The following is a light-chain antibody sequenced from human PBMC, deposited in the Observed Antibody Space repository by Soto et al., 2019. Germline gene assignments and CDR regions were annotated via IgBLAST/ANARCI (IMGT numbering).Light chain of an antibody. CDR2: WAS. CDR3: QQYYTTRAIT. J-gene: IGKJ5*01. CDR1: QSVLSSSNNKNY. Sequence: DIVMTQSPDSLAVSLGERAAINCKSSQSVLSSSNNKNYLAWYQQKPEQPPKLLIYWASTRESGVPDRFSGSGSGTDFTLTISSLQAEDGEGYYCQQYYTTRAITFGHGTRLEIK. V-gene: IGKV4-1*01.